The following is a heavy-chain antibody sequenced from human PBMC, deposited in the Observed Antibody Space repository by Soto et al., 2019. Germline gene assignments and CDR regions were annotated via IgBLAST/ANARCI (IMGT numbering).Heavy chain of an antibody. CDR3: AGATQQGGRADY. J-gene: IGHJ4*02. Sequence: QLQLHESGPGLVKPSETLSLTCIVSGGSISSSTSYWGWIRQPPGKGLEWIGTIYYTGSTFYNPSLQSRGTLTVDTAQNQFSPKLIPGNGADQAVYFCAGATQQGGRADYWGQGTLVTVS. D-gene: IGHD1-1*01. CDR2: IYYTGST. CDR1: GGSISSSTSY. V-gene: IGHV4-39*01.